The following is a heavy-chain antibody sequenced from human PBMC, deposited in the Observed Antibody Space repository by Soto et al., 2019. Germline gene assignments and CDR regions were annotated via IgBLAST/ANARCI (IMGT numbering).Heavy chain of an antibody. CDR1: GYTFTSYY. D-gene: IGHD5-12*01. V-gene: IGHV1-46*03. J-gene: IGHJ4*02. CDR2: INPSGGST. CDR3: ARGYSGYDYSGNYFDY. Sequence: GASVKVSCKASGYTFTSYYMHWVRQAPGQGLEWMGIINPSGGSTSYAQKFQGRVTMTRDTSTSTVYMELSSLRSEDTAVYYCARGYSGYDYSGNYFDYWGQGTLVTVSS.